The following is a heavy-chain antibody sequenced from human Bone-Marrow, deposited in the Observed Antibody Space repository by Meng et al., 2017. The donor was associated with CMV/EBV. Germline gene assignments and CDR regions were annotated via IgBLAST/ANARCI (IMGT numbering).Heavy chain of an antibody. D-gene: IGHD3-10*01. J-gene: IGHJ5*02. V-gene: IGHV2-70D*14. Sequence: GPTLVKLTQPLTLTFTFSGFSLSTSGMRVSWIRQPPGKALEWLARIDWDDDKFYSKSLKTRLTISKDTSKNQVVLTMTKMDPADTATYYCARSTLGNWFDPWGQGTLVTVSS. CDR3: ARSTLGNWFDP. CDR2: IDWDDDK. CDR1: GFSLSTSGMR.